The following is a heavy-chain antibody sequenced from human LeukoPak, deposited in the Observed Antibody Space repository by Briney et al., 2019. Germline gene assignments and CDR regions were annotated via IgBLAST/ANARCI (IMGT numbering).Heavy chain of an antibody. CDR1: GFTFSSYA. CDR2: ISGSGGST. CDR3: ARDPAYGSGTYTHFDY. V-gene: IGHV3-23*01. J-gene: IGHJ4*02. Sequence: GASLRLSCAASGFTFSSYAMSWVRQAPGKGLEWVSAISGSGGSTYYADSVKGRFTISRDNSKNTLYLQMNSLRAEDTAVYYCARDPAYGSGTYTHFDYWGQGTLVTVSS. D-gene: IGHD3-10*01.